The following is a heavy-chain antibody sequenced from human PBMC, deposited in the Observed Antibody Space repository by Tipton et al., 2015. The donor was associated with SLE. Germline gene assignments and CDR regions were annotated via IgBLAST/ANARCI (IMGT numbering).Heavy chain of an antibody. Sequence: SLRLSCAASGFTFDEFAFTFDDYAMHWVRQAPGKGLEWVSYINSRGDTFYYTDSVKGRFTITRDNAKNSLFLQMNSLRSEDTALYFCVKGRNVVTTANFDFWGQGTLVTVSS. J-gene: IGHJ4*02. CDR3: VKGRNVVTTANFDF. CDR2: INSRGDTF. D-gene: IGHD4-17*01. V-gene: IGHV3-9*01. CDR1: GFTFDEFAFTFDDYA.